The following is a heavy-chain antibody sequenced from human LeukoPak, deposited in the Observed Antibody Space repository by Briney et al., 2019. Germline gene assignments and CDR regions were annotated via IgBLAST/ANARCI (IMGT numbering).Heavy chain of an antibody. CDR2: ISGSGSTK. CDR1: GFTFSSYE. J-gene: IGHJ4*02. V-gene: IGHV3-48*03. Sequence: GGSLRLSCAASGFTFSSYEMHWVRQAPGKGPEWVSYISGSGSTKYYADSVEGRFTISRDNALNSLHLQMSSLRDEDTAVYYCATLRPRQQLVVDHWGQGTLVTVYS. CDR3: ATLRPRQQLVVDH. D-gene: IGHD6-13*01.